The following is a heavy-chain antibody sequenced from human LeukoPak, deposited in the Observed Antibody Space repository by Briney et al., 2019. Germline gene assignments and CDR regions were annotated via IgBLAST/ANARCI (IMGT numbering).Heavy chain of an antibody. J-gene: IGHJ5*02. D-gene: IGHD6-13*01. CDR1: GYTLTELS. V-gene: IGHV1-24*01. CDR2: FDPEDGET. Sequence: ASVKVSFTVSGYTLTELSMHWVRQAPGKGLEWMGGFDPEDGETIYAQKFQGRVTMTEDTSTDTAYMELSSLRSEDTAVYYCATVGHIAAAVGWFDPWGQGTLVTVSS. CDR3: ATVGHIAAAVGWFDP.